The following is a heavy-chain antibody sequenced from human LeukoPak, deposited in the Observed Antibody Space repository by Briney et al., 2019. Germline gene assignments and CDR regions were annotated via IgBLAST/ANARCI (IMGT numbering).Heavy chain of an antibody. CDR1: GGSFSGYY. Sequence: SETLSLTCAVYGGSFSGYYWSWIRQPPGKGLEWIGEINHSGSTSYNPSLKSRVTISVDTSKNQFSLKLSSVTAADTAVYYCARGRSPVVVPAARPGYNWFDPWGQGTLVTVSS. J-gene: IGHJ5*02. CDR3: ARGRSPVVVPAARPGYNWFDP. D-gene: IGHD2-2*01. CDR2: INHSGST. V-gene: IGHV4-34*01.